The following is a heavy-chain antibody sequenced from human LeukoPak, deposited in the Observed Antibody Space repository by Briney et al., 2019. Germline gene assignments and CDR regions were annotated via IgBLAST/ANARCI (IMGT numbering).Heavy chain of an antibody. Sequence: ASVKVSCKASGYTFTSYDINWVRQATGQGLEWMGWMNPNSGNTGYAQKFQGRVTITRNTSISTAYMELSSLRSEDTAVYYCARRTEDYDFWSGKAWSYFDYWGQGTLVTVSS. D-gene: IGHD3-3*01. V-gene: IGHV1-8*03. CDR1: GYTFTSYD. J-gene: IGHJ4*02. CDR2: MNPNSGNT. CDR3: ARRTEDYDFWSGKAWSYFDY.